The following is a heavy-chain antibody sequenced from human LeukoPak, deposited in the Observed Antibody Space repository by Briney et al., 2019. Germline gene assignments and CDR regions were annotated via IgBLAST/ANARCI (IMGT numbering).Heavy chain of an antibody. D-gene: IGHD3-10*01. CDR3: ARHQYYYGSGSPVGY. CDR1: GYSISSGYY. V-gene: IGHV4-38-2*02. CDR2: IYHSGST. J-gene: IGHJ4*02. Sequence: PSETLSLTCTVSGYSISSGYYWGWIRQPPGKGLEWIGSIYHSGSTYYNPSLKSRVTISVDTSKNQFSLKLSSVTAADTAVYYCARHQYYYGSGSPVGYWGQGTLVTVSS.